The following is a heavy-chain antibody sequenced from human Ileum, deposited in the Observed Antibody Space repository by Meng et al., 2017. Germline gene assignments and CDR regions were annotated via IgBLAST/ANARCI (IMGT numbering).Heavy chain of an antibody. Sequence: HVQLAEAGPGLVKPSGTLSLTCAVSSGSITSDTYWSWVRLPPGKGLEWIGQISHSGSTFYNPSLKSRVTMSVDKSKSQFSLMLTSVTAADTAVYYCARHGGYYQGFWGQGTLVTVSS. J-gene: IGHJ4*02. CDR2: ISHSGST. CDR3: ARHGGYYQGF. V-gene: IGHV4-4*02. D-gene: IGHD4-23*01. CDR1: SGSITSDTY.